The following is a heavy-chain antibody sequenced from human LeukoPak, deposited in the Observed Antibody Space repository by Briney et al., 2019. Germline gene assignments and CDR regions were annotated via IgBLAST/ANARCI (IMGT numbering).Heavy chain of an antibody. Sequence: PSETLSRTCAVYGGSFSGYYWSWLRQPPGKGLEWIREINHSGSTNYNPSLKSRVTISVDTSKNHFSLKLSSVTAADTAVYYCARASNAGATPTKNDYWGQGTLVTVSS. D-gene: IGHD1-26*01. CDR3: ARASNAGATPTKNDY. V-gene: IGHV4-34*01. CDR2: INHSGST. CDR1: GGSFSGYY. J-gene: IGHJ4*02.